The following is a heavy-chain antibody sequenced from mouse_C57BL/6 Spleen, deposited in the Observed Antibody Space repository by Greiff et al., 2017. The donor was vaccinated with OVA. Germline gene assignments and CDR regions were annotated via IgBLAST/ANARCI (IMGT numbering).Heavy chain of an antibody. CDR2: ISSGGDYI. CDR3: TREGIYYDYDGSYWYFDV. Sequence: DVHLVESGEGLVKPGGSLKLSCAASGFTFSSYAMSWVRQTPEKRLEWVAYISSGGDYIYYADTVKGRFTISRDNARNTLYLQMSSLKSEDTAMYYCTREGIYYDYDGSYWYFDVWGTGTTVTVSS. V-gene: IGHV5-9-1*02. J-gene: IGHJ1*03. CDR1: GFTFSSYA. D-gene: IGHD2-4*01.